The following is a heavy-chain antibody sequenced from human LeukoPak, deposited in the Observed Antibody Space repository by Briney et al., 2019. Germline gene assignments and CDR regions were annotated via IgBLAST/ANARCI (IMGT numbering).Heavy chain of an antibody. V-gene: IGHV1-69*13. CDR3: ASQMDIVVVPAAIRYFDY. Sequence: SVKVSCKASGGTFSSYAISWVRQAPGQGLEWMGGIIPIFGTANYAQKFQGRVTITADESTSTAYMELSSLRSEDTAVYYCASQMDIVVVPAAIRYFDYWGQGTLVTVSS. D-gene: IGHD2-2*02. J-gene: IGHJ4*02. CDR2: IIPIFGTA. CDR1: GGTFSSYA.